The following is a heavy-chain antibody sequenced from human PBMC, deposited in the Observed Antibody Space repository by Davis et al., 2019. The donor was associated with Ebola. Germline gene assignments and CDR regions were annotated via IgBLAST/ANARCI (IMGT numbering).Heavy chain of an antibody. D-gene: IGHD5/OR15-5a*01. J-gene: IGHJ4*02. V-gene: IGHV3-23*01. CDR3: AKVYDDTAGGYFDY. CDR1: GFTFSSYG. CDR2: TSSTGGTT. Sequence: GESLKISCAASGFTFSSYGMHWVRQAPGKGLEWVSGTSSTGGTTYYADSVKGRFTMSRDNSKNTLYLEMNNLRVEDTAVYYCAKVYDDTAGGYFDYWGQGTLVTVSS.